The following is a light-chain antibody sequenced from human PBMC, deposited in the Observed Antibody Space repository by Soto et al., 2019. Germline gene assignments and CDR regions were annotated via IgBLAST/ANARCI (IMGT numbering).Light chain of an antibody. CDR1: QSVSSN. Sequence: EIVMTQSPATLSVSPGARATLSCRASQSVSSNLAWYQQKPVQAPRLLIYGASTRATGIPARFSGTGSGTDFTLTISSLQSEDFAVYYWQHYNNWPRTFGQGTKVEIK. CDR2: GAS. J-gene: IGKJ1*01. CDR3: QHYNNWPRT. V-gene: IGKV3-15*01.